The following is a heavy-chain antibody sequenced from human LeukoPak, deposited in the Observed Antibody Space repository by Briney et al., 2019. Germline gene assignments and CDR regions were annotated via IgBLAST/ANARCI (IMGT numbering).Heavy chain of an antibody. CDR3: AKDITGDKDWYFDL. CDR2: ISYDGSNK. Sequence: PGGSLRLSCAASGFTFSSYAMHWVRQAPGKGLEWVAVISYDGSNKHYADSVKGRFTISRDNSKNTLYLQMNSLRAEDTAVYYCAKDITGDKDWYFDLWGRGTLVTVSS. D-gene: IGHD7-27*01. V-gene: IGHV3-30*04. CDR1: GFTFSSYA. J-gene: IGHJ2*01.